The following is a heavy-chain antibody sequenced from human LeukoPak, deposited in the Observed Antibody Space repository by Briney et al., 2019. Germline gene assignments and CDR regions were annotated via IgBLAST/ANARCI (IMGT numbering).Heavy chain of an antibody. CDR2: ISIAGDT. Sequence: GGSLGLSCAASGFTLTTYDMHWVRQSTGKGLEWVSAISIAGDTFYAGSVKGRFTISRDSAKNSLYLQMNSLRVGDTAVYYCARGGYGSTWYVFDSWGQGTLVTVSS. D-gene: IGHD6-13*01. CDR1: GFTLTTYD. CDR3: ARGGYGSTWYVFDS. V-gene: IGHV3-13*04. J-gene: IGHJ4*02.